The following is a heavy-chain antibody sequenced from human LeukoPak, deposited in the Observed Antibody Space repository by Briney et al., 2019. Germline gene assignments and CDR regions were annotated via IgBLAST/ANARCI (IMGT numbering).Heavy chain of an antibody. V-gene: IGHV4-61*08. CDR3: ARALGGAPPI. D-gene: IGHD1-26*01. J-gene: IGHJ4*02. Sequence: SETLSLTCTVSGGSISSSGYYWSWIRQPPGKGLEWIGYIYSGSTNYNPSLKSRVTISVDTSKNQFSLQLSSVTAADTAVYYCARALGGAPPIWGQGTLVTVSS. CDR1: GGSISSSGYY. CDR2: IYSGST.